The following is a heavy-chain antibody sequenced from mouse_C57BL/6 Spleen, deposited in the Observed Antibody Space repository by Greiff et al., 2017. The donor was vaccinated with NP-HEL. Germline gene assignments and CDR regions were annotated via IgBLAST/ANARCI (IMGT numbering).Heavy chain of an antibody. V-gene: IGHV5-4*01. J-gene: IGHJ1*03. Sequence: EVKLVESGGGLVKPGGSLKLSCAASGFTFSSYAMSWVRQTPEKRLEWVATISDGGSYTYYPDNVKGRFTISRDNAKNNLYLQMSHLKSEDTAMYYCARDRDYSNYGWYFDVWGTGTTVTVSS. CDR2: ISDGGSYT. D-gene: IGHD2-5*01. CDR1: GFTFSSYA. CDR3: ARDRDYSNYGWYFDV.